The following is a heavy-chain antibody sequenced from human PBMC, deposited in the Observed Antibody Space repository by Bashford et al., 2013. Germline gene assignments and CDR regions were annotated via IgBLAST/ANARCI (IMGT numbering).Heavy chain of an antibody. CDR1: GGTFSIYA. V-gene: IGHV1-69*13. J-gene: IGHJ6*02. CDR3: ARGKYYGSGSSKVVGGMDV. Sequence: SVKVSCKASGGTFSIYAISWVRQAPGQGLEWMGGIIPIFGTANYAQMFQGRVTITADESTSTVYMELSSLRSEDTAVYYCARGKYYGSGSSKVVGGMDVWGQGTTVTVSS. CDR2: IIPIFGTA. D-gene: IGHD3-10*01.